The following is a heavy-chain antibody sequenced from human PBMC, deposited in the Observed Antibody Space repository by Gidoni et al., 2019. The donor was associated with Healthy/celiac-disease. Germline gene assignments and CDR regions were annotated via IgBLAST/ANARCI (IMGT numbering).Heavy chain of an antibody. Sequence: QVQLVESGGGVVQPGRSLRLSCAASGFTFRSYGMHWVRQAPGKGLEWVAVIWYDGSNKYYADSVKGRFTISRDNSKNTLYLQMNSLRAEDTAVYYCAREGYYDSSGYYYYYYGMDVWGQGTTVTVSS. D-gene: IGHD3-22*01. CDR3: AREGYYDSSGYYYYYYGMDV. CDR1: GFTFRSYG. CDR2: IWYDGSNK. V-gene: IGHV3-33*01. J-gene: IGHJ6*02.